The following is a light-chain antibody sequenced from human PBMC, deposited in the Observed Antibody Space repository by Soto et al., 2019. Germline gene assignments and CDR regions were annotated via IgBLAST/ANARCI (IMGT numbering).Light chain of an antibody. Sequence: EIVMTQSPATLSVSPGESATLSCRASQRISTNLAWYQHKRGQAPRLLIYGASTRATGIPARFSGSGSETEFTLTITSLQSEDFAGYYCQQYNNWPAWACGKWNKVEIK. V-gene: IGKV3D-15*01. CDR3: QQYNNWPAWA. CDR1: QRISTN. J-gene: IGKJ1*01. CDR2: GAS.